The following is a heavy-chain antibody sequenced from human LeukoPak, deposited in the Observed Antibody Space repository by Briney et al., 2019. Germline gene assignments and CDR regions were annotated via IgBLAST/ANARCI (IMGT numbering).Heavy chain of an antibody. D-gene: IGHD6-13*01. J-gene: IGHJ4*02. CDR3: ARRSLRDSGNYTIKAAAGIDY. Sequence: PGGSLRLSCAASGFTFSSYAMHWVRQAPGKGLEWVAVISYDGSNKYYADFVKGRFTISKDNSKNTQYPQINSLRAEDTAVYYCARRSLRDSGNYTIKAAAGIDYWGQGTLVTVSS. CDR2: ISYDGSNK. V-gene: IGHV3-30*04. CDR1: GFTFSSYA.